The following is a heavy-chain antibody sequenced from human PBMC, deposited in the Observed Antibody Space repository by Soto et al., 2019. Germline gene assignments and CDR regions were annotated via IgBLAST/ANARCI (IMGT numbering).Heavy chain of an antibody. CDR1: GGSISSSSYY. D-gene: IGHD4-4*01. V-gene: IGHV4-39*01. J-gene: IGHJ4*02. Sequence: SETLSLTCTVSGGSISSSSYYWGWIRQPPGKGLEWIGSIYYSGSTYYNPSLKSRVTISVDTSKNQFSLKLSSVTAADTAVYYCARRGHDYNNFDYWGQGTLVTVSS. CDR2: IYYSGST. CDR3: ARRGHDYNNFDY.